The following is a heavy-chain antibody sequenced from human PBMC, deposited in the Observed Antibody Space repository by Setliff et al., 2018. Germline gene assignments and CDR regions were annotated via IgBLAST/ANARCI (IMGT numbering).Heavy chain of an antibody. CDR2: INHTGST. J-gene: IGHJ5*02. D-gene: IGHD3-10*01. Sequence: SETLSLTCAVYGGSFSGYYWSWIRQPPGKGLEWIGEINHTGSTNYSPSLKSRVTISVDTSNNQFSLNLISVTAADTAVYYCARERGFAGYYGSWTHQSFDLWGQGSLVTVSS. CDR3: ARERGFAGYYGSWTHQSFDL. V-gene: IGHV4-34*01. CDR1: GGSFSGYY.